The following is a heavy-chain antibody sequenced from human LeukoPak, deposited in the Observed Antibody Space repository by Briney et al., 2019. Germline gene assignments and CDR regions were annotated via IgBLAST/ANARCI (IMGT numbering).Heavy chain of an antibody. J-gene: IGHJ3*02. CDR1: EITFSKYW. CDR3: ARDGMITAYAFDI. CDR2: INSSGDYT. V-gene: IGHV3-21*01. D-gene: IGHD3-16*01. Sequence: GGSLRLSCPVSEITFSKYWIHWVRQAPGKGLEWVSTINSSGDYTCYADSVKGRFTISRDNAKNSLYLQMNSLRAEDTAVYYCARDGMITAYAFDIWGQGTMVTVSS.